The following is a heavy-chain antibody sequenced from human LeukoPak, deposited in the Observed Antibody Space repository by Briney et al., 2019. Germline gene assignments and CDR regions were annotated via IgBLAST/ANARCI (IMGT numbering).Heavy chain of an antibody. Sequence: HPGGCLRLSCAASGFTFRKSAMNWVRQAPGKGLEWVSAIRASDDITYYADSVNGRFTIPRDNSKNMLYLQMNSVRADDTASYYCVTAYYGSGMIGIYFYYMDAWGNGTTVAVSS. V-gene: IGHV3-23*01. CDR3: VTAYYGSGMIGIYFYYMDA. D-gene: IGHD3-10*01. CDR1: GFTFRKSA. J-gene: IGHJ6*03. CDR2: IRASDDIT.